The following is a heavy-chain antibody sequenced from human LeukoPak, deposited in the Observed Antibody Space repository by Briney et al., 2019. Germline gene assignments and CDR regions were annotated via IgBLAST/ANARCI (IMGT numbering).Heavy chain of an antibody. Sequence: GGSLRLSCAASGFTFSSYAMHWVRQAPGKGLEWVALISYDAGNKYYADSVKGRFTISRDNSNNTLYLQMNSLRAEDTAVYFCARDYDSSGYDSEYFQHWGQGTLVTVSS. V-gene: IGHV3-30-3*01. D-gene: IGHD3-22*01. CDR3: ARDYDSSGYDSEYFQH. CDR2: ISYDAGNK. J-gene: IGHJ1*01. CDR1: GFTFSSYA.